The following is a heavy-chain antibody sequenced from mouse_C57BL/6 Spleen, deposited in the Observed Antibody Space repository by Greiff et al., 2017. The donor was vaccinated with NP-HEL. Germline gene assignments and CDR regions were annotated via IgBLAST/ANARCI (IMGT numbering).Heavy chain of an antibody. CDR1: GYTFTSYG. J-gene: IGHJ3*01. CDR2: IYPRSGNT. D-gene: IGHD2-4*01. Sequence: VQLQQSGAELARPGASVKLSCKASGYTFTSYGISWVKQRTGQGLEWIGEIYPRSGNTYYNEKFKGKATLTADKSSSTAYMELRSLTSEDSAVYFCARSIYYDYDWFAYWGQGTLVTVSA. V-gene: IGHV1-81*01. CDR3: ARSIYYDYDWFAY.